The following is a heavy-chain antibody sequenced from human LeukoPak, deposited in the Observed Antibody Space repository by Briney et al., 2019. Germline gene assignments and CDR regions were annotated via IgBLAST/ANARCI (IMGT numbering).Heavy chain of an antibody. Sequence: PGRSLRLSCAASGFTFDDYATHWVRQAPGKGLEWVSGISWNSGSIGYADSVKGRFTISRDNAKNSLYLQMNSLRAEDTALYYCAKDITRSRDPYFQHWGQGTLVTVSS. CDR3: AKDITRSRDPYFQH. CDR2: ISWNSGSI. CDR1: GFTFDDYA. J-gene: IGHJ1*01. V-gene: IGHV3-9*01. D-gene: IGHD2-2*01.